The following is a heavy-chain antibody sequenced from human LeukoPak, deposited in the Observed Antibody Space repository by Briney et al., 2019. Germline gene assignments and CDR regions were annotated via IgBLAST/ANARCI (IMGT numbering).Heavy chain of an antibody. V-gene: IGHV3-21*01. CDR2: ISSSSSYI. Sequence: KPGGSLRLSCAASGFTFSSYSMNWVRQAPGKGLEWVSSISSSSSYIYYADSVKGRFTISRDNAKNSLYLQMNSLRAEDSAVYYCARALWGYNLIDYYYYYMDVWGKGTTVTVSS. CDR3: ARALWGYNLIDYYYYYMDV. D-gene: IGHD5-24*01. J-gene: IGHJ6*03. CDR1: GFTFSSYS.